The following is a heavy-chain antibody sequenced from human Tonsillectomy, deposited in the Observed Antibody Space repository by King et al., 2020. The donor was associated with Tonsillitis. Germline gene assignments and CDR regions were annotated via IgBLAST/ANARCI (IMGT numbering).Heavy chain of an antibody. CDR2: IYSGGAT. V-gene: IGHV3-53*01. J-gene: IGHJ6*02. Sequence: VQLVESGGGLIQPGGSLRLSCAASGFTVSSNYMSWVRQAPGKGLEWVSFIYSGGATYYADSVRGRFTISRDNSKNTLYLQVDSLRAEDTAVYYCATRSIPYYCYAMDVWDQGTTVTVS. CDR1: GFTVSSNY. CDR3: ATRSIPYYCYAMDV.